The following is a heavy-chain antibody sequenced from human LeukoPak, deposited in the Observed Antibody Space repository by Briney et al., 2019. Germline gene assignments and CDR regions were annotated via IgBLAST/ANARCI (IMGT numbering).Heavy chain of an antibody. CDR3: AKAVYGTYCLPVDS. V-gene: IGHV3-30*02. D-gene: IGHD2/OR15-2a*01. Sequence: PGGSLRLSCAGSGFTLGSYAMSWVRQAPGKGLEWVSFIRSDGINKYYADAVKGRFTISRDDSKNTLYLQMNNLRPEDTGVYYCAKAVYGTYCLPVDSWGQGALITVSS. CDR1: GFTLGSYA. J-gene: IGHJ4*02. CDR2: IRSDGINK.